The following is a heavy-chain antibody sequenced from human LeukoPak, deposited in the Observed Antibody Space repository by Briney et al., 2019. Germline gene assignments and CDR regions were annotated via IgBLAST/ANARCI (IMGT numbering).Heavy chain of an antibody. D-gene: IGHD3-16*02. CDR1: GYTFTSYA. V-gene: IGHV1-3*01. CDR3: ARSVSDYVWGSYRPPSYYFDY. Sequence: ASVKVSCKASGYTFTSYAMHWVRQAPGQRLEWMGWINAGNGNTKYSQKFQGRVTITRDTSASTAYMELSSLRSEDTAVYYCARSVSDYVWGSYRPPSYYFDYWGQGTLVTVSS. J-gene: IGHJ4*02. CDR2: INAGNGNT.